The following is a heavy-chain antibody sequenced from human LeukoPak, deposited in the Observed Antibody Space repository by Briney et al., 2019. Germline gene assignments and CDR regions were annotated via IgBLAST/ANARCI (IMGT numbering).Heavy chain of an antibody. CDR1: GFTFSSYA. V-gene: IGHV3-23*01. CDR2: FSGGGGGT. D-gene: IGHD3-16*01. Sequence: GGSLRLSCAASGFTFSSYALSWVRQAPGKGLEWVSAFSGGGGGTYYADSVKGRFTISRDSAKNTLYLQMNSLRAEDTAVYYCAKGIGLRPPDYWGQGTLVTVSS. CDR3: AKGIGLRPPDY. J-gene: IGHJ4*02.